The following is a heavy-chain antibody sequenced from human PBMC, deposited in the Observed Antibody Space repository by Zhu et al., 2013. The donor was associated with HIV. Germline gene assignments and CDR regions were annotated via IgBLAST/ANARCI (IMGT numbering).Heavy chain of an antibody. CDR3: ARVVGDYSYYYYGMDV. J-gene: IGHJ6*02. D-gene: IGHD4-17*01. CDR2: IHYSGST. Sequence: QVQLQESGPGLVKPSETLSLTCTVSGGSISSYYWSWIRQPPGKGLEWIGYIHYSGSTNYNPSLKSRVTISVDTSKNQFSLKLTSVTAADTAVYYCARVVGDYSYYYYGMDVWGQGTTVTVSS. CDR1: GGSISSYY. V-gene: IGHV4-59*01.